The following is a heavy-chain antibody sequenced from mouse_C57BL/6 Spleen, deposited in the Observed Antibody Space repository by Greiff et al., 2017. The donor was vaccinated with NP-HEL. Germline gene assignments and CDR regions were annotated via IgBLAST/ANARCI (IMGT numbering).Heavy chain of an antibody. CDR1: GYSITSGYY. Sequence: EVKLMESGPGLVKPSQSLSLTCSVTGYSITSGYYWNWIRQFPGNKLEWMGYISYDGSNNYNPSLKNRISITRDTSKNQFFLKLNSVTTEDTATYYCARDIYYYGSSYGGYFDYWGQGTTLTVSS. V-gene: IGHV3-6*01. CDR3: ARDIYYYGSSYGGYFDY. D-gene: IGHD1-1*01. J-gene: IGHJ2*01. CDR2: ISYDGSN.